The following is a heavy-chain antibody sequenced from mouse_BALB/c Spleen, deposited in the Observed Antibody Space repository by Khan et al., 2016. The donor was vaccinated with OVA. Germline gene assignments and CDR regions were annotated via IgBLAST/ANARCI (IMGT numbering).Heavy chain of an antibody. D-gene: IGHD2-14*01. Sequence: VQLVESGPGLVQPSQSLSITCIVSGFSLTSYGVHWVRQSPGKGLEWLGVIWSGGSTDYNAAFISRLSISKDNSKSQVFFKMNSLQANDTAIYYCARIFIGTTDYAMDYWGQGTSVTVSS. CDR3: ARIFIGTTDYAMDY. CDR1: GFSLTSYG. V-gene: IGHV2-2*02. J-gene: IGHJ4*01. CDR2: IWSGGST.